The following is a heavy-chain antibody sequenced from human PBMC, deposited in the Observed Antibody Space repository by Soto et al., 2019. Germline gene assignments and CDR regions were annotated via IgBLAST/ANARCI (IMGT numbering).Heavy chain of an antibody. CDR1: GFTFSSYS. V-gene: IGHV3-21*01. D-gene: IGHD1-7*01. CDR3: ARGGWNYLAYFDY. CDR2: ISSSSSYI. J-gene: IGHJ4*02. Sequence: PGGSLRLSCAASGFTFSSYSMNWVRQAPGKGLEWVSSISSSSSYIYYADSVKGRFTISRDNAKNSLYLQMNSLRAEDTAVYYCARGGWNYLAYFDYWGQGTLVTVSS.